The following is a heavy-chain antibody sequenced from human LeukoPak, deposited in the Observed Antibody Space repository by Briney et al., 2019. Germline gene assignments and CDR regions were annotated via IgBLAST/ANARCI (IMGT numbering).Heavy chain of an antibody. CDR2: INTDGSGT. J-gene: IGHJ4*02. D-gene: IGHD3-22*01. CDR1: GFTFSDYW. Sequence: GGSLRLSCAASGFTFSDYWMHRVRQAPGKGLVWVSRINTDGSGTFYADSVKGRFTISRDNAKNTVYVQMNGLRAEDTAVYYCARAYYYDRSGSIDSWGQGTLVTVSS. V-gene: IGHV3-74*01. CDR3: ARAYYYDRSGSIDS.